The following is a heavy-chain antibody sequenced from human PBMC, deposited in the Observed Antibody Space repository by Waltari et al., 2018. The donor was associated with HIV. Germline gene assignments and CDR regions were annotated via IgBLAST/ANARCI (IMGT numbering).Heavy chain of an antibody. CDR1: GYTFRAYY. J-gene: IGHJ4*02. CDR3: ARERLLSTVTTRVLGF. V-gene: IGHV1-2*02. CDR2: INPNSGDT. Sequence: QVQLVQSGAEVKKPGASVKVSCKASGYTFRAYYINWVRQAPGQGFEWMGWINPNSGDTNSAQNVQGRVTMTRDTSITTAYMELGRLRSDYTAVYYCARERLLSTVTTRVLGFWGQGTLVTVSS. D-gene: IGHD4-17*01.